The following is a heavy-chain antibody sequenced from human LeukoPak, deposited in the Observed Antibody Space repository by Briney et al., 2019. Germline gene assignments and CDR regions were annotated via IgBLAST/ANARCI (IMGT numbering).Heavy chain of an antibody. J-gene: IGHJ3*02. V-gene: IGHV1-8*01. D-gene: IGHD4-17*01. CDR3: ASRQADYGDYSAFDI. CDR1: GYTFTSYD. Sequence: ASVKVSCKASGYTFTSYDINWVRQATGQGLEWMGWMNPNSGNTGYAQKFQGRVTMTRNTSISTAYMELSSLRSEDTAVYYCASRQADYGDYSAFDIWGQGTMVTVSS. CDR2: MNPNSGNT.